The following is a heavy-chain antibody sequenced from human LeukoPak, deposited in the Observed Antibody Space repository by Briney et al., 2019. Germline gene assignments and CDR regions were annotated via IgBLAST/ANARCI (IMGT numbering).Heavy chain of an antibody. D-gene: IGHD1-26*01. V-gene: IGHV4-4*07. Sequence: EPSETLSLTCTVSGGSISSYYWSWIRQPAGKGLEWIGRIFPGGSTNYNPSLKSRVTMSVDTSKNQFSLRLSSVTAVDTAVYYCARGPYSGSNFDYWDQGSLVIVSS. CDR1: GGSISSYY. CDR3: ARGPYSGSNFDY. J-gene: IGHJ4*02. CDR2: IFPGGST.